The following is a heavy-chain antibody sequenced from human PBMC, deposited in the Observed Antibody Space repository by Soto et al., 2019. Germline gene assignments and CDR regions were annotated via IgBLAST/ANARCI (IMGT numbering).Heavy chain of an antibody. CDR3: ARPVADFDHDFDY. V-gene: IGHV3-30-3*01. CDR2: ISYDGSKK. Sequence: GGSLRLSCAASGFTLSDFAMHWVRQAPGKGLEWVAVISYDGSKKYFADSVKGRFTISRDNSNNTLYLQMNNLRPDDTAVYHCARPVADFDHDFDYWGPGTLVTVSS. CDR1: GFTLSDFA. D-gene: IGHD2-21*02. J-gene: IGHJ4*01.